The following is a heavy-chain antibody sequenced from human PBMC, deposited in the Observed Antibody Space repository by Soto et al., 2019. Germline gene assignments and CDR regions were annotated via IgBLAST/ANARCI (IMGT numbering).Heavy chain of an antibody. D-gene: IGHD3-9*01. CDR3: ARRVLRYFDWPNHRTDAFDI. CDR1: GFTFSSYW. V-gene: IGHV3-7*03. J-gene: IGHJ3*02. CDR2: IKQDGSEK. Sequence: EVQLVESGGGLVQPGGSLRLSCAASGFTFSSYWMSWVRQAPGKGLEWVANIKQDGSEKYYVDSVKGRFTISRDNAKNSLYLQMNSLRAVDTAVYYCARRVLRYFDWPNHRTDAFDIRVQGTMVTVSS.